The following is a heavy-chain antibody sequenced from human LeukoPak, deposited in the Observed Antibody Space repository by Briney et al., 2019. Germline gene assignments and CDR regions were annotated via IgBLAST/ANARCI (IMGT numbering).Heavy chain of an antibody. V-gene: IGHV5-10-1*01. D-gene: IGHD3-10*01. CDR3: GRQGLWFGELLPFDY. Sequence: GESLRISCKGSGYSFTSYWISWVRQMPGKGLEWMGRIDPSDSYTNYSPSFQGHVTISADKSISTAYLQWSSLKASDTAMYYCGRQGLWFGELLPFDYWGQGTLVTVSS. CDR2: IDPSDSYT. J-gene: IGHJ4*02. CDR1: GYSFTSYW.